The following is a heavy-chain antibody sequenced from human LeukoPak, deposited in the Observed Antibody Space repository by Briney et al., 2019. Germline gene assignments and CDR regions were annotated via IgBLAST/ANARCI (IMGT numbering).Heavy chain of an antibody. V-gene: IGHV3-23*01. CDR1: GSTFTSCA. J-gene: IGHJ6*02. Sequence: GGSLRLSCVASGSTFTSCAMSWVRQAPGKGLEWVSGITGNGGTAYYPGSVKGRFTISRDNSKNTLFLQMNSLRAEDTAIYYCAKFTGTTIYYGVDVWGRGTTVTVSS. D-gene: IGHD1-7*01. CDR2: ITGNGGTA. CDR3: AKFTGTTIYYGVDV.